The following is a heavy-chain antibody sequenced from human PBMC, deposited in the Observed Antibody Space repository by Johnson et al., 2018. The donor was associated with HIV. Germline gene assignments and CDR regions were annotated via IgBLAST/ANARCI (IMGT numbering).Heavy chain of an antibody. V-gene: IGHV3-23*04. CDR3: ARGGRGHDAFDI. CDR1: GFTFSSYA. CDR2: ISGSGGST. Sequence: VQLVESGGGLVQPGGSLRLSCAASGFTFSSYAMSWVRQAPGKGLAWVSAISGSGGSTYDPGSVMGRFTISRKNAKNSLYLQMNSLRAGDTAVYYCARGGRGHDAFDIWGQGTMVTVSS. J-gene: IGHJ3*02.